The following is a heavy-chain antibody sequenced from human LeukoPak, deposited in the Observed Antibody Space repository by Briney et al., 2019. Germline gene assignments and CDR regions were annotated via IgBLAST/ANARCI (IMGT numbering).Heavy chain of an antibody. CDR1: GYTFTSYG. J-gene: IGHJ5*02. V-gene: IGHV1-18*01. CDR2: IGAYNGNT. CDR3: ARAGLVRGVLRWFDP. Sequence: ASVKVSCKASGYTFTSYGISWVRQAPGQGLEWMGWIGAYNGNTNYAQKLQGRVTMTTDTSTSTAYMELRSLRSDDTAVYYCARAGLVRGVLRWFDPWGQGTLVTVSS. D-gene: IGHD3-10*01.